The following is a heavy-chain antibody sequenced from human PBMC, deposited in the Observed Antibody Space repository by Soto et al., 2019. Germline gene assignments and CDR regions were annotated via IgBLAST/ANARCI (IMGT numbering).Heavy chain of an antibody. Sequence: SETLSLICSVSGAFISNRRWSWMRQPPGKGLEWIAHISSDGDTNYNPSLNGRAIMSRDTSKNQFSLTLTSVTAADTAVYYCARSLRDGGTITDYWGRGTLVTVSS. V-gene: IGHV4-4*07. CDR1: GAFISNRR. CDR3: ARSLRDGGTITDY. J-gene: IGHJ4*02. CDR2: ISSDGDT. D-gene: IGHD3-3*01.